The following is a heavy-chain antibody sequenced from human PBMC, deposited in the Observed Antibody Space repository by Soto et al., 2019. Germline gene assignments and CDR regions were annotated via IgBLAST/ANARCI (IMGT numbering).Heavy chain of an antibody. CDR1: GYTFTGYY. D-gene: IGHD3-3*01. CDR3: AREIGRDSWSGYRHPFDY. Sequence: ASVKVSCKASGYTFTGYYMHWVRQAPGQGLEWMGWINPNSGGTNYAQKFQGWVTMTRDTSISTAYMELSRLRSDDTAVYYCAREIGRDSWSGYRHPFDYWGQGTLVTVSS. J-gene: IGHJ4*02. V-gene: IGHV1-2*04. CDR2: INPNSGGT.